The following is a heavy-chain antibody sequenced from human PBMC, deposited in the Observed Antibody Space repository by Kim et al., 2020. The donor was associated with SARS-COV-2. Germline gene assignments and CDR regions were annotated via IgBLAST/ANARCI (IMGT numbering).Heavy chain of an antibody. Sequence: ASVKVSCKASGYTFINYVMHWVRQAPGLRPEWMGLISIGNDNTKFSQKFQGRVTITRDTSASTAYMELTSLRSEDTAIYYCARGSGWAFDYWGQGTLVTV. V-gene: IGHV1-3*04. CDR2: ISIGNDNT. CDR3: ARGSGWAFDY. D-gene: IGHD6-19*01. CDR1: GYTFINYV. J-gene: IGHJ4*02.